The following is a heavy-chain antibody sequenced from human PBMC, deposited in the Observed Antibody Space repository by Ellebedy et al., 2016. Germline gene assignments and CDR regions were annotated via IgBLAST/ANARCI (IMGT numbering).Heavy chain of an antibody. J-gene: IGHJ3*02. D-gene: IGHD1-26*01. V-gene: IGHV3-21*01. CDR3: ARDPRVGATVTRAFDI. Sequence: GESLKISCAASGFTFSSYSMNWVRQAPGKGLEWVSSISSSSSYIYYADSVKGRFTISRDNAKNSLYLQMNSLRAEDTAVYYCARDPRVGATVTRAFDIWGQGTMVTVSS. CDR2: ISSSSSYI. CDR1: GFTFSSYS.